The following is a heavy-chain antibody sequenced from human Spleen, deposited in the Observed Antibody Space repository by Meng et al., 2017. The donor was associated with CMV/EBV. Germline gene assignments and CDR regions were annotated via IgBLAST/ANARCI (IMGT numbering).Heavy chain of an antibody. CDR1: GFTFSSYS. CDR3: ARDANVLRFLDLGSGDAFDI. J-gene: IGHJ3*02. D-gene: IGHD3-3*01. V-gene: IGHV3-21*01. CDR2: ISSSSIYI. Sequence: GESLKISCAASGFTFSSYSMNWVRQAPGKGLEWVSSISSSSIYIYYADSVKGRFTISRDNAKNSLYLQMNSLRAEDTAVYYCARDANVLRFLDLGSGDAFDIWGQGTMVTVSS.